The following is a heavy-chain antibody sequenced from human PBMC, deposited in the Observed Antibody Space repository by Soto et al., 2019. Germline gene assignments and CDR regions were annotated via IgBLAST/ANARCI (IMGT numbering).Heavy chain of an antibody. Sequence: PGGSLRLSCAASGFTFSSYAMSWVRQAPGKGLEWVSAISGSGGSTYYADSVRGRFTISRDNSKNTLCLQMNSLRAEDTAVYYCAKPSSCSTTSCYDGMDVWGQGTTVTVSS. D-gene: IGHD2-2*01. J-gene: IGHJ6*02. V-gene: IGHV3-23*01. CDR1: GFTFSSYA. CDR2: ISGSGGST. CDR3: AKPSSCSTTSCYDGMDV.